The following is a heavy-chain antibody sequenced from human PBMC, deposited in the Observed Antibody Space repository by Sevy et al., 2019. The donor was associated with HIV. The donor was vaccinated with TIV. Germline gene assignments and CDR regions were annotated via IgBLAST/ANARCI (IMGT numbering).Heavy chain of an antibody. Sequence: GGSLRLSCAASGFTFSSYSMNWVRQAPGKGLEWVSYISSSSSTIYYADSVKGQFTISRDNAKNSLYLQMNSLRAEDTAVYYCASYYTIFGVVTLGAFDIWGQGTMVTVSS. V-gene: IGHV3-48*01. D-gene: IGHD3-3*01. CDR2: ISSSSSTI. CDR3: ASYYTIFGVVTLGAFDI. J-gene: IGHJ3*02. CDR1: GFTFSSYS.